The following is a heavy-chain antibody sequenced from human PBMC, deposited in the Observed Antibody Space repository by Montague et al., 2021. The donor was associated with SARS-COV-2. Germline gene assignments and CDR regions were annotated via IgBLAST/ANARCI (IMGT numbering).Heavy chain of an antibody. V-gene: IGHV4-39*01. D-gene: IGHD3-10*01. J-gene: IGHJ4*02. Sequence: SETLSLTCTVSGGSISSSSYYWGWIRQPPGKGLEWIGSIFYSGSTDYNPSLKNRVTISVDTSKNQFSLKLSSVTAADTAVYYCASMVRAQVYYFDYWGQGTLVTVSS. CDR1: GGSISSSSYY. CDR2: IFYSGST. CDR3: ASMVRAQVYYFDY.